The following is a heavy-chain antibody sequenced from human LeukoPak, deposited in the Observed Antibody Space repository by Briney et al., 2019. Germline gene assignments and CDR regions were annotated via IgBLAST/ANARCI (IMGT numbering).Heavy chain of an antibody. V-gene: IGHV4-34*01. J-gene: IGHJ4*02. CDR2: INHSGSI. CDR1: GGSFSGYY. Sequence: SETLSLTCAVYGGSFSGYYWSWIRQPPGKGLEWIGEINHSGSINYNPSLKSRVTISVDTSKNQFSLKLSSVTAADTAVYYCARAPYDSSGYYYQGLFDYWGQGTLVTVSS. D-gene: IGHD3-22*01. CDR3: ARAPYDSSGYYYQGLFDY.